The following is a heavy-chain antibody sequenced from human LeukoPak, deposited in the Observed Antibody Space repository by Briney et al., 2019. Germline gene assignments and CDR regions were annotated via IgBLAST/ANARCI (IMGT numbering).Heavy chain of an antibody. CDR1: GFTFSSCA. V-gene: IGHV3-23*01. CDR3: AKTPLRFLEWLYFDY. D-gene: IGHD3-3*01. Sequence: GGSLRLSCAASGFTFSSCAMSWVRQAPGKGLEWVSAISGSGGSTYYADSVKGRFTISRDNSMNTLYLQMNSPRAEDTAVYYCAKTPLRFLEWLYFDYWGQGTLVTVSS. CDR2: ISGSGGST. J-gene: IGHJ4*02.